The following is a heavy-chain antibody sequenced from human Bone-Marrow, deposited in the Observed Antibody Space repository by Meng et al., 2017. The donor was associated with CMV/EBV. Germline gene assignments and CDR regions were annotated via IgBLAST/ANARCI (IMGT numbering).Heavy chain of an antibody. D-gene: IGHD2-2*02. CDR3: ARDQSCSSTSCYTQPDY. V-gene: IGHV1-46*01. CDR1: GYTFTSYY. Sequence: ASVKVSCKASGYTFTSYYMHWVRQAPGQGLEWMGIINPSGGSTSYAQKFQGRVTMTRDTSTSTVYMELSSLRSEDTAVYYCARDQSCSSTSCYTQPDYWGQGTLVTVSS. J-gene: IGHJ4*02. CDR2: INPSGGST.